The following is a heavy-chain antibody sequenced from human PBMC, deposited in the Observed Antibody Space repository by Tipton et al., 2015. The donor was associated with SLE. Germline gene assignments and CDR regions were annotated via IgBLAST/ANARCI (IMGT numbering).Heavy chain of an antibody. V-gene: IGHV4-38-2*01. Sequence: GLVKPSETLSLNCVVSGYYIRSGYCWSWIRQSPGKGLEWIGNMYQTGTTDYNPSLKSRVTISIDTSKNQFSLKLSAVTAADTAVYYCARQAYYSSGYADYWGQGTLVTVSS. J-gene: IGHJ4*02. D-gene: IGHD3-22*01. CDR1: GYYIRSGYC. CDR3: ARQAYYSSGYADY. CDR2: MYQTGTT.